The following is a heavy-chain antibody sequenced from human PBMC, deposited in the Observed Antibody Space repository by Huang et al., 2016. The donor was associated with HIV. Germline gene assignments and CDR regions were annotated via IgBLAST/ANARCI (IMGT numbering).Heavy chain of an antibody. CDR2: INPKSGNT. J-gene: IGHJ4*02. CDR3: ARARGFLYDSTGYYSRYYFDS. V-gene: IGHV1-8*03. Sequence: QVQLVQSGAEVKKPGASVKVSCKASGFNFNNYDFNWVRQASGQGLEWMGWINPKSGNTGYAQKFQGRVTITRNNSITTAYMELRSLRSEDTAVYYCARARGFLYDSTGYYSRYYFDSWGQGTLVTISS. D-gene: IGHD3-22*01. CDR1: GFNFNNYD.